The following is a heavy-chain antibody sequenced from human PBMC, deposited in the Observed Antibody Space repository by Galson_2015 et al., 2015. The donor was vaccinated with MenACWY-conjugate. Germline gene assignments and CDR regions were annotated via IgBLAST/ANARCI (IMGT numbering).Heavy chain of an antibody. CDR1: GYTFTSYW. V-gene: IGHV5-51*01. CDR2: IYPGDSDT. CDR3: ARPLYSSSPPYYYYGMDV. J-gene: IGHJ6*02. D-gene: IGHD6-6*01. Sequence: QSGAEVKKPGESLRISCRGSGYTFTSYWIGWVRQMPGKGLEWMGIIYPGDSDTRYMPSFEGQVTISADKSISTAYLRWSSLKASATAMYYCARPLYSSSPPYYYYGMDVWGQGTTVPVSS.